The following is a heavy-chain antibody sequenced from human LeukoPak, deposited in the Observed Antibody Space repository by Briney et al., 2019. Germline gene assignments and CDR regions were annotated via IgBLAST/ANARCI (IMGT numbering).Heavy chain of an antibody. CDR2: ISSSSTSI. Sequence: PGGSLRVSCAASGFTFSDYGMNWVRQAPGKGLEWVSFISSSSTSIYYADSVKGRFTISRDNAGSSLFLRMNSLRDEDTVVYYCARSGVVAVLFPTDFDYWGQGALVTVSS. J-gene: IGHJ4*02. CDR1: GFTFSDYG. D-gene: IGHD3-10*01. CDR3: ARSGVVAVLFPTDFDY. V-gene: IGHV3-21*01.